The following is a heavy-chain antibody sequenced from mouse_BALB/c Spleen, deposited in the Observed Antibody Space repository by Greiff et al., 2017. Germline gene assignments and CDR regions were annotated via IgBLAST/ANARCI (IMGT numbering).Heavy chain of an antibody. CDR3: ARHDYDGAWFAY. Sequence: EVHLVESGGGLVKLGGSLKLSCAASGFTFSSYYMSWVRQTPEKRLELVAAINSNGGSTYYPDTVKGRFTISRDNAKNTLYLQMSSLKSEDTALYYCARHDYDGAWFAYWGQGTLVTVSA. J-gene: IGHJ3*01. CDR1: GFTFSSYY. V-gene: IGHV5-6-2*01. CDR2: INSNGGST. D-gene: IGHD2-4*01.